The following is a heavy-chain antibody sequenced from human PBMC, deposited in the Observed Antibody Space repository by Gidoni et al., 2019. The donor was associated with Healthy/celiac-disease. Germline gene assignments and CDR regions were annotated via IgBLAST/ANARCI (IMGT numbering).Heavy chain of an antibody. CDR3: AKGGYYDSSGYLDAFDI. V-gene: IGHV3-23*01. J-gene: IGHJ3*02. D-gene: IGHD3-22*01. CDR1: GFTFSSYA. Sequence: EVQLLESGGGLVQPGGSLRLSCAASGFTFSSYAISWVRQAPGKGLEWVSAISGSGGSTYYADSVKGRFTISRDNSKNTLYLQMNSLRAEDTAVYYCAKGGYYDSSGYLDAFDIWGQGTMVTVSS. CDR2: ISGSGGST.